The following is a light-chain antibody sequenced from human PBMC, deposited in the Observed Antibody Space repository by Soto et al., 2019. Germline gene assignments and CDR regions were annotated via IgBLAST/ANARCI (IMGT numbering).Light chain of an antibody. V-gene: IGKV3-15*01. Sequence: EIVLTQSPGTLSLSPGERTTLSCRASQSVSSNLAWYQQKPGQAPRLLIYGASSRATGIPDRFSGSGSGTEFTLTISSLQSDDFATYYCQQYNSYPWTFGQGTKVDI. CDR1: QSVSSN. CDR3: QQYNSYPWT. J-gene: IGKJ1*01. CDR2: GAS.